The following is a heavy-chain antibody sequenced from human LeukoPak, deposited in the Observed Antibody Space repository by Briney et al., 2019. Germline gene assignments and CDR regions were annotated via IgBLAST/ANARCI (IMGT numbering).Heavy chain of an antibody. CDR1: GGSISSGGYY. Sequence: SQTLSLTCTVSGGSISSGGYYWSWIRQHPGKGLEWIGYIYYSGSTYYNPSPKSRVTISVDTSKNQFSLKLSSVTAADTAVYYCARDRGFGAYYYYYMDVWGKGTTVTVSS. V-gene: IGHV4-31*03. J-gene: IGHJ6*03. CDR2: IYYSGST. D-gene: IGHD3-10*01. CDR3: ARDRGFGAYYYYYMDV.